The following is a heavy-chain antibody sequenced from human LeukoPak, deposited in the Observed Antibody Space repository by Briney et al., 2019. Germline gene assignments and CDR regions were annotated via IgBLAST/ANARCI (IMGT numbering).Heavy chain of an antibody. V-gene: IGHV4-59*03. D-gene: IGHD3-22*01. CDR2: LYHSGKT. CDR3: ARHQKDSYDSIFHAFEI. CDR1: GGSTSSYY. Sequence: SETLSLTCAVSGGSTSSYYWSWIRQPPGRGLEWIGCLYHSGKTIYNPSLMSRVTISVDTSKNQFSLMLNSVTAADTATYYCARHQKDSYDSIFHAFEIWGQGTMATVSS. J-gene: IGHJ3*02.